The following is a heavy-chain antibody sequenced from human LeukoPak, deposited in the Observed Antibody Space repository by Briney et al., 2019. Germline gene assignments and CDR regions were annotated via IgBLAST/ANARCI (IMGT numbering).Heavy chain of an antibody. Sequence: PGGSLRLSCAASGFTFSSYWMSSVRQAPGKGLEWVANIKQDGSEKYYVDSVKGRFTISRDNAKNSLYLQMNSLRAEDTAVYYCAREYDSSGYYYANWGQGTLVTVSS. CDR3: AREYDSSGYYYAN. V-gene: IGHV3-7*01. J-gene: IGHJ4*02. CDR1: GFTFSSYW. CDR2: IKQDGSEK. D-gene: IGHD3-22*01.